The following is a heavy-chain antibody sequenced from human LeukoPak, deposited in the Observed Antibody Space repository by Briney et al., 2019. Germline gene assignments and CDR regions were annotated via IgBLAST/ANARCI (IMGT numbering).Heavy chain of an antibody. CDR1: GYTFTVVY. V-gene: IGHV1-46*01. J-gene: IGHJ4*02. Sequence: SVKVSCKASGYTFTVVYIHWGRRAPGRGGEWMAVINPSGDSTTYAQGFEGRLTMTRDTSTSTVYMDLSSLTSEDTAVYYCARDKRGSLDYWGQGTLVAVSS. CDR2: INPSGDST. CDR3: ARDKRGSLDY. D-gene: IGHD3-10*01.